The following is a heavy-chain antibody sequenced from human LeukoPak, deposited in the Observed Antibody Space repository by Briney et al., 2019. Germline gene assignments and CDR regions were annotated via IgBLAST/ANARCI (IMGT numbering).Heavy chain of an antibody. V-gene: IGHV3-48*03. CDR3: AKDHPTYYYGSGSYAFDI. Sequence: GGSLRLSCAASGFTFSSYEMNWVRQAPGKGLEWVSYISSSGSTIYYADSVKGRFTISRDNAKNSLYLQMNSLRAEDTAVYYCAKDHPTYYYGSGSYAFDIWGQGTMVTVSS. D-gene: IGHD3-10*01. J-gene: IGHJ3*02. CDR1: GFTFSSYE. CDR2: ISSSGSTI.